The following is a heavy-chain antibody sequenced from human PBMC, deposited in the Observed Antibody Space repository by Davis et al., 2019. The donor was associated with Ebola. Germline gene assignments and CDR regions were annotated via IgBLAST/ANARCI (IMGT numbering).Heavy chain of an antibody. J-gene: IGHJ4*02. CDR3: AVAGARGYSQFDY. Sequence: PGGSLRLSCAASGFTFSSYWMHWVRQAPGKGLVWVSRINTDGSSTNYADSVKGRFTVSRDNAKNTLYLQMNSLRDEDTAFYYCAVAGARGYSQFDYWGQGTLVTVSS. V-gene: IGHV3-74*01. CDR1: GFTFSSYW. D-gene: IGHD5-18*01. CDR2: INTDGSST.